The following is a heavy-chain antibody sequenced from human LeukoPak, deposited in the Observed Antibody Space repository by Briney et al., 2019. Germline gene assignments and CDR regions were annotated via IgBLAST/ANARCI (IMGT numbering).Heavy chain of an antibody. V-gene: IGHV5-51*01. J-gene: IGHJ4*02. CDR3: AREGYSSSSVVDY. D-gene: IGHD6-6*01. Sequence: GESLKISCQGSGYSFTSYWIGWVRQMPGKGLEWMGIIYPGDSDTRYSPSFQGQVTISADKSISTAYLQWSSLKASDTAMYYCAREGYSSSSVVDYWGQGTLVTVSS. CDR1: GYSFTSYW. CDR2: IYPGDSDT.